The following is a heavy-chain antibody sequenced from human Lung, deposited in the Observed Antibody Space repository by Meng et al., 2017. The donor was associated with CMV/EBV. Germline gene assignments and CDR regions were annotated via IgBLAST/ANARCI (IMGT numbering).Heavy chain of an antibody. D-gene: IGHD3-22*01. Sequence: GESLKISCAASGFTFSSYALHWVRQAPGNGLGWVAVRSYDISSKHYADSVKGRFSISRDNPKNTLYLQMNSLRADDTAVYDCARDRYYYDSNFDHWGQGSLVTVSS. CDR2: RSYDISSK. V-gene: IGHV3-30-3*01. CDR3: ARDRYYYDSNFDH. CDR1: GFTFSSYA. J-gene: IGHJ4*02.